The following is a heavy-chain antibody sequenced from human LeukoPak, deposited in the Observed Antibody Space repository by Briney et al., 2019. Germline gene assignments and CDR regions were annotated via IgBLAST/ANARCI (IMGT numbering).Heavy chain of an antibody. J-gene: IGHJ6*03. V-gene: IGHV4-38-2*01. Sequence: SEILSLTCGVSGYSIRSGYYWAWIRQSPGKGLEWFGIIYHRGNTLYNPSLKSRVTISVDTSKSHLSLELTSVTGADTAVYFCARAPSGIATTGNYYYYYYMDVWGKGTTVTVSS. CDR3: ARAPSGIATTGNYYYYYYMDV. CDR2: IYHRGNT. D-gene: IGHD1-1*01. CDR1: GYSIRSGYY.